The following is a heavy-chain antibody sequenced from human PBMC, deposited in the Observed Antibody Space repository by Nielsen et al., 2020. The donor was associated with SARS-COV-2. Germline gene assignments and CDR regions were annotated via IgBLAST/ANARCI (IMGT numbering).Heavy chain of an antibody. CDR2: IYSGGNSA. Sequence: VRQAPGKGLEWVSVIYSGGNSAYYADSVKGRFTISRDNSKNTLYLQMNSLRAEDTAVYYCAKLPYRDSSSWYFSYYYGMDVWGQGTTVTVSS. J-gene: IGHJ6*02. D-gene: IGHD6-13*01. CDR3: AKLPYRDSSSWYFSYYYGMDV. V-gene: IGHV3-NL1*01.